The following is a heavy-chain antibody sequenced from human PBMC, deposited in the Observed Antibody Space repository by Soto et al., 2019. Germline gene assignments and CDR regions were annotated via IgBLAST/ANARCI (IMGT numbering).Heavy chain of an antibody. CDR2: LSASGDTT. D-gene: IGHD6-19*01. CDR1: GFTFSSFS. V-gene: IGHV3-23*01. CDR3: AKDRSLYSTDWYAHF. Sequence: EVQLLESGGDLGPPGGSLRLSCAVSGFTFSSFSMTWVRQAPGKGLEWVATLSASGDTTHYADSVTGRFIISRDNSKNSLYLQMNSLRAEDTAIYYCAKDRSLYSTDWYAHFWGQGTLVTVSP. J-gene: IGHJ4*02.